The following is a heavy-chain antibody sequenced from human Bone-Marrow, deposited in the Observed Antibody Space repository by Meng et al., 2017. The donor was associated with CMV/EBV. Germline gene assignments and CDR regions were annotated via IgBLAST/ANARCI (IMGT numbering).Heavy chain of an antibody. CDR1: GFTFSSYA. CDR2: ISGSGGST. Sequence: GESLKISCEASGFTFSSYAMSWVRQAPGKGLEWVSAISGSGGSTYYADSVKGRFTISRDNSKNTLYLQMNSLRAEDTAVYYCAKVFARWELHDFDYWGQGTLVTVSS. CDR3: AKVFARWELHDFDY. J-gene: IGHJ4*02. D-gene: IGHD1-26*01. V-gene: IGHV3-23*01.